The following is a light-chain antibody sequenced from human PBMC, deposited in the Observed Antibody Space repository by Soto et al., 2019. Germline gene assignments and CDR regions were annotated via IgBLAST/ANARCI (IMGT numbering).Light chain of an antibody. V-gene: IGLV1-44*01. CDR1: SSNIGSNT. Sequence: QSVLTRPPSASGTPGQRVTISCSGSSSNIGSNTVNWYQHLPGTAPKLLIYSNNQRPSGVPDRFSGSKSGTSASLAISGLQSEDEADYYCAAWDDSLNGWVFGGGTKLTV. CDR3: AAWDDSLNGWV. J-gene: IGLJ3*02. CDR2: SNN.